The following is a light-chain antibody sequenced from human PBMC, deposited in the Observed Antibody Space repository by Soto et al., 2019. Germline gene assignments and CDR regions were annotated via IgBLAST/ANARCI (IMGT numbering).Light chain of an antibody. CDR2: DAS. CDR1: QDISKF. V-gene: IGKV1-33*01. J-gene: IGKJ4*01. Sequence: DIQMTQSPSSLSASVGDRVTITCQASQDISKFLNWYQLKPGKAPRLLIFDASSVETGVPSRFSGSGSGTHFTFTIDSLQAEALASYYCQQYEDLPLTCGGGTTVEI. CDR3: QQYEDLPLT.